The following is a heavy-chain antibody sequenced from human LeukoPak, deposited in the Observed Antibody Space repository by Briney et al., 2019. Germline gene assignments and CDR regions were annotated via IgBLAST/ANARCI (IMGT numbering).Heavy chain of an antibody. Sequence: GGSLRLSCAVSGFTFSSYWMHWVRQAPGKGLVWVSRIDRDGSRINYADSVKGRFTISRDNGKNTLFLQMNSLRAEDAAVYYCARAGSLWFGESKLDYWGQGTLVTVSS. CDR2: IDRDGSRI. D-gene: IGHD3-10*01. J-gene: IGHJ4*02. CDR1: GFTFSSYW. CDR3: ARAGSLWFGESKLDY. V-gene: IGHV3-74*01.